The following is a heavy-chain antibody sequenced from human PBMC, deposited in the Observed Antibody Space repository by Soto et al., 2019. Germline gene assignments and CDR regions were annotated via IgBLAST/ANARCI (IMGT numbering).Heavy chain of an antibody. J-gene: IGHJ4*02. CDR1: WSPDRSRRMG. D-gene: IGHD3-22*01. CDR2: LDWADHK. CDR3: AWTYYYDSSDYWSSDF. Sequence: SGPKPINHTQPLALNCTSPWSPDRSRRMGGSWIRQPPGTALDWLAPLDWADHKYYPPSLKTRLTISKDTSKHQVVLKMTNMDPVDTAPYYCAWTYYYDSSDYWSSDFWGQGTLVSGPS. V-gene: IGHV2-70*01.